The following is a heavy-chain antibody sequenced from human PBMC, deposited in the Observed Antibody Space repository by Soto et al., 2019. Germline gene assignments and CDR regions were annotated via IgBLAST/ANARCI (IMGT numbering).Heavy chain of an antibody. CDR3: ATRSHRGRRVGVTNVHFDF. J-gene: IGHJ4*02. D-gene: IGHD1-26*01. Sequence: GSVKVSCKVCGYSLNELYIHLVRQVPGKGLDWIGGFDPDDRDCNTVSAQTFQDRLTMTEDTSTNTAHMELRSLKSGDTAVYYCATRSHRGRRVGVTNVHFDFWGQGTLVTVSS. CDR2: FDPDDRDCNT. V-gene: IGHV1-24*01. CDR1: GYSLNELY.